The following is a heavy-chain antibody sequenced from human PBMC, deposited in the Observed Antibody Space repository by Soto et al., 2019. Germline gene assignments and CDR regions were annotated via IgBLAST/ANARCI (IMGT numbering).Heavy chain of an antibody. Sequence: QVQLVQSGAEVKKPGASVKVSCKASGYTFTSYYMHWVRQAPGQGLEWMGIINPSGGSTSYAQKFQGRVTMTRDTSTSTVYMELSSLRSEDTAVYYCARYDVVITTPPYGMDVWGQGTTVTVSS. D-gene: IGHD3-22*01. CDR2: INPSGGST. V-gene: IGHV1-46*01. J-gene: IGHJ6*02. CDR1: GYTFTSYY. CDR3: ARYDVVITTPPYGMDV.